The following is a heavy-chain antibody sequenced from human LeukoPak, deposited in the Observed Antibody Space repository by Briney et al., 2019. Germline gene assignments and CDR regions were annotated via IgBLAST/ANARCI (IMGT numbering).Heavy chain of an antibody. CDR2: LSGSADTT. Sequence: PGGSLRLSCAASEFTFSNYAMGWVRQAPGKGLEWVSGLSGSADTTYYADSVKGRFTISRDNSQNTLYLQMNSLRAEDTAVYYCARAMSANYINWLESWGRGTLVTVSS. V-gene: IGHV3-23*01. CDR3: ARAMSANYINWLES. J-gene: IGHJ5*01. CDR1: EFTFSNYA. D-gene: IGHD2-2*01.